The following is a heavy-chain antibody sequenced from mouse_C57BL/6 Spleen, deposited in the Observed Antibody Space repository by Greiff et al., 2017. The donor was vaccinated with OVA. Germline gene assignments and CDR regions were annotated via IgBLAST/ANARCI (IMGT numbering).Heavy chain of an antibody. V-gene: IGHV1-61*01. CDR3: ARERGMYYFDY. CDR1: GYTFTSYW. Sequence: VQLQQPGAELVRPGSSVKLSCKASGYTFTSYWMDWVKQRPGQGLEWIGNIYPSDSETHYNQKFKDKATLTVDKSSSTAYMQLSSLTSEDSAVYYCARERGMYYFDYWGQGTTLTVSS. J-gene: IGHJ2*01. CDR2: IYPSDSET.